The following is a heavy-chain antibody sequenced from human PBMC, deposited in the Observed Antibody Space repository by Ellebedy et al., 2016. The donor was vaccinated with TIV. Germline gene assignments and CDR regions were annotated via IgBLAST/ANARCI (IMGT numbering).Heavy chain of an antibody. CDR3: AREMVYYESRYDAFDI. D-gene: IGHD3-22*01. CDR2: ISDSGSSI. Sequence: GESLKISCAASGFTFSHYYMNWIRQAPGKGLEWLSYISDSGSSILSADSVGGRFTISRDNAKNSLYLQMNSLKAADTAVYYCAREMVYYESRYDAFDIWGQGTMVTVSS. CDR1: GFTFSHYY. J-gene: IGHJ3*02. V-gene: IGHV3-11*04.